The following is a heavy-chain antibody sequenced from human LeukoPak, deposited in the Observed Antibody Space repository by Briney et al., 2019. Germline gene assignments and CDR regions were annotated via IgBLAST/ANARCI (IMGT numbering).Heavy chain of an antibody. CDR3: AGLRGYSNS. V-gene: IGHV4-39*01. CDR2: ILYSGST. CDR1: GGSISSGSYY. D-gene: IGHD5-18*01. J-gene: IGHJ5*02. Sequence: SETLSLTCTVSGGSISSGSYYWGWIRQPPGKGLEWIGSILYSGSTYYNPSLKSRVTISVDTSKSQFSLKLNSVTAADTAVYYCAGLRGYSNSWGQGTLVTVSS.